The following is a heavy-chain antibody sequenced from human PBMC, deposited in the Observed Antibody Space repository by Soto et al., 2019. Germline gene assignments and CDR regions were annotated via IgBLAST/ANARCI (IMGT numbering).Heavy chain of an antibody. CDR3: ARGGFLGTIYYYGMDV. V-gene: IGHV1-3*01. D-gene: IGHD3-16*01. Sequence: QVQLVQSGAEVKKPGASVKVSCKASGYTFTSYAMHWVRQAPGQRLEWMGWTNAGNGNTKYSKKFQGRVTITRDTSPSTAYMDLSSLRSEDTAVYYCARGGFLGTIYYYGMDVWGQGTTVTVSS. CDR1: GYTFTSYA. CDR2: TNAGNGNT. J-gene: IGHJ6*02.